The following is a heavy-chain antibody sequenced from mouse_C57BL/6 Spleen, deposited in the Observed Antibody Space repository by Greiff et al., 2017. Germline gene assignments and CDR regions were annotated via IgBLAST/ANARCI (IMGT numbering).Heavy chain of an antibody. V-gene: IGHV5-16*01. Sequence: EVKLVESEGGLVQPGSSMKLSCTASGFTFSDYYMAWVRQVPEKGLEWVANINYDGSSTYYLDSLKSRFIISRDNAKNILYLQMSSLKSEDTATYYCARDGSNWYFDVWGTGTTATVSS. CDR2: INYDGSST. CDR3: ARDGSNWYFDV. CDR1: GFTFSDYY. D-gene: IGHD1-1*01. J-gene: IGHJ1*03.